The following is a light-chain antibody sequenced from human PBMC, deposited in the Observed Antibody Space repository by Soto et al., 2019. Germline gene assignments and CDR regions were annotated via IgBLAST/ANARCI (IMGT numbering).Light chain of an antibody. J-gene: IGLJ1*01. CDR3: QVCESWTDRYV. Sequence: GNNIGSKSVHWYQQKPGQAPVLVVYDDSDRPSGIPERFSGSNSGNTATLTISRVEVGDEADYYCQVCESWTDRYVCGTGTGVTVL. CDR2: DDS. CDR1: NIGSKS. V-gene: IGLV3-21*02.